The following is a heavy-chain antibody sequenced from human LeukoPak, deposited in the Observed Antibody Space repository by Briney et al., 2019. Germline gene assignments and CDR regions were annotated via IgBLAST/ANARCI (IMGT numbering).Heavy chain of an antibody. J-gene: IGHJ4*02. V-gene: IGHV3-73*01. Sequence: GGSLKLSCAASGFTFSGSTMHWVRQASGKGLEWVGRIRSKANSYATAYAASVKGRFTISRDDSKNTAYLQMNSLKTEDTAVYYCTSWVAAIRDYFDYWGQGTLVTVSS. D-gene: IGHD2-15*01. CDR3: TSWVAAIRDYFDY. CDR2: IRSKANSYAT. CDR1: GFTFSGST.